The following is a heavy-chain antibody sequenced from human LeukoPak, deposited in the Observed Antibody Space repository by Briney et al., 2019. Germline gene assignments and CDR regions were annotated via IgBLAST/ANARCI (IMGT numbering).Heavy chain of an antibody. CDR3: ARTGYGPQYYFDY. V-gene: IGHV6-1*01. CDR1: GDSVPSNSAA. CDR2: TYYRSRWYS. J-gene: IGHJ4*02. Sequence: SQTLSLTCAISGDSVPSNSAAWNWIRQSPSRGLEWLGRTYYRSRWYSDSALSVRSRITVNPDTSQNQFSLQLNSVTPEDTAVYFCARTGYGPQYYFDYWGQGSLVTVSS. D-gene: IGHD5-18*01.